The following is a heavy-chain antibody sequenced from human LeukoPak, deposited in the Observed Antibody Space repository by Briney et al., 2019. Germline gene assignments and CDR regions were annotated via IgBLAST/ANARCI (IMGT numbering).Heavy chain of an antibody. CDR3: ARRVGSYEYFDY. D-gene: IGHD3-10*01. J-gene: IGHJ4*02. CDR2: IYPGDSDT. Sequence: GESLKISCKGSGYSLTNYWIAWVRQMPGKGLEWMGIIYPGDSDTTYSPSFQGQVTISADKSISTAYLQWSSLKASDTAMYYCARRVGSYEYFDYWGQGTLVTVSS. V-gene: IGHV5-51*01. CDR1: GYSLTNYW.